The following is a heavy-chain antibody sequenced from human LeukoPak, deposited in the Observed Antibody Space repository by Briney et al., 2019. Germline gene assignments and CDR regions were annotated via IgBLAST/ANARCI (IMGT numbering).Heavy chain of an antibody. D-gene: IGHD6-19*01. CDR3: ARQSGWYPKVEFYYFDY. CDR2: ISAYNGNT. CDR1: GYTFTSYG. J-gene: IGHJ4*02. Sequence: ASVKVSCKASGYTFTSYGISWVRQAPGQGLEWMGWISAYNGNTNYAQKLQGRVTMTTDTSTSTAYMELRSLRSDDTAVYYCARQSGWYPKVEFYYFDYWGQGTLVTVSS. V-gene: IGHV1-18*01.